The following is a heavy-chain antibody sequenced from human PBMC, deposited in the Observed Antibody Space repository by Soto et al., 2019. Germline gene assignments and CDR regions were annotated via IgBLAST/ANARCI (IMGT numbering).Heavy chain of an antibody. V-gene: IGHV4-31*03. J-gene: IGHJ5*02. D-gene: IGHD2-15*01. Sequence: SETLSLTCTVSGGSISSGGYYWSWIRQHPGKGLEWIGYIYYSGSTYYNPSLKSRVTISVDTSKNQFSLKLSSGTAADTAVYYCARDGCSGGSCYSSWFDPWGQGTLVTVSS. CDR1: GGSISSGGYY. CDR3: ARDGCSGGSCYSSWFDP. CDR2: IYYSGST.